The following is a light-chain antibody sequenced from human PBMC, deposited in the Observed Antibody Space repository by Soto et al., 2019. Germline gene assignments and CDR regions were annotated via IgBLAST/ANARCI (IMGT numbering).Light chain of an antibody. Sequence: DIQMTQSPSSLSASVGDRVTISCRASQTITTFLSWYQQKPGKAPKLLIYAATSLQSGVPSRFSGSGSGTEFTLTIGSLQPEDSATYYCQQTFNSLFTFGPGTKVDFK. V-gene: IGKV1-39*01. CDR2: AAT. J-gene: IGKJ3*01. CDR3: QQTFNSLFT. CDR1: QTITTF.